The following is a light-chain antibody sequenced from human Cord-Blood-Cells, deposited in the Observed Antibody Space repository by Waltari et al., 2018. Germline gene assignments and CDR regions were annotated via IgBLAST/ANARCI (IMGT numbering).Light chain of an antibody. CDR1: QSISSW. CDR3: QQYNNWPPH. CDR2: KAS. Sequence: DIQMTQSPSTLSASVGDRVTITCRASQSISSWLAWYQQKPGKAPKLLIYKASSLESGVPSRFSGSGPGTEFTLTISSLQPDDFATYYCQQYNNWPPHFGPGTKVDIK. V-gene: IGKV1-5*03. J-gene: IGKJ3*01.